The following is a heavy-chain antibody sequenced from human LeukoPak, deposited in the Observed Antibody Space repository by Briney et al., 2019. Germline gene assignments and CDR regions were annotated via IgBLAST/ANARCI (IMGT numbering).Heavy chain of an antibody. CDR1: GFTVSRNY. CDR2: ISGSGGST. Sequence: PGGSLRLSCAASGFTVSRNYMSWVRQAPGKGLEWVSAISGSGGSTYYADSVKGRFTISRDNSKNTLYLQMNSLRAEDTAVYYCAKGLSGYDPFDYWGQGTLVTVSS. V-gene: IGHV3-23*01. D-gene: IGHD5-12*01. J-gene: IGHJ4*02. CDR3: AKGLSGYDPFDY.